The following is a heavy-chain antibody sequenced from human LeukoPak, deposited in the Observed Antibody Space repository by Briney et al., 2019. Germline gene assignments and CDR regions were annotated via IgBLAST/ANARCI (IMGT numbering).Heavy chain of an antibody. Sequence: SETLSLTCAVYGGSFSGYYWSWIRQPPGKGLEWIGEIKHSGSTNYNPSLKRRVTISVDMSKKQFSLKLNSVTAADTAVYYCARDRYYYDSSGYRFFDYWGQGTLVTVSS. V-gene: IGHV4-34*01. J-gene: IGHJ4*02. CDR1: GGSFSGYY. D-gene: IGHD3-22*01. CDR2: IKHSGST. CDR3: ARDRYYYDSSGYRFFDY.